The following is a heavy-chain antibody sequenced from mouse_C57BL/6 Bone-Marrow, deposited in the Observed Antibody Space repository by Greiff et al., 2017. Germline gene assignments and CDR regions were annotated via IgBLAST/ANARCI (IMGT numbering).Heavy chain of an antibody. D-gene: IGHD3-3*01. J-gene: IGHJ4*01. Sequence: VQLQQSGAELVRPGASVKLSCTASGFNIKDDYMHWVKQRPEQGLEWIGWIDPENGDTEYASKFQGKATITADTSSNTAYLQLSSLISEDTAVYYCTTEGTALYAMDYWGQGTSVTVSS. CDR1: GFNIKDDY. CDR2: IDPENGDT. V-gene: IGHV14-4*01. CDR3: TTEGTALYAMDY.